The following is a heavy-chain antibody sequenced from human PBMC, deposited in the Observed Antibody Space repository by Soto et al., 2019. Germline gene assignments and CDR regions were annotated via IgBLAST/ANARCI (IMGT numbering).Heavy chain of an antibody. CDR1: GFTFGDYA. V-gene: IGHV3-49*05. CDR3: TRVGARYCSGGSCYLGDY. J-gene: IGHJ4*02. Sequence: EVPLVESGGGLVKPGRSLRLSCTASGFTFGDYAMSWFRQAPGKGLEWVGFIRSKAYGGTTEYAASVKGRFTISRDDSKSIAYLQMNSLKTEDTAVYYCTRVGARYCSGGSCYLGDYWGQGTLVTVSS. CDR2: IRSKAYGGTT. D-gene: IGHD2-15*01.